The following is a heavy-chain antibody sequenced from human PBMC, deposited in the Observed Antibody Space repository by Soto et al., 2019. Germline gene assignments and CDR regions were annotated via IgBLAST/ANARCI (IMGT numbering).Heavy chain of an antibody. J-gene: IGHJ4*02. Sequence: GESLKISCKGSGYSFTSYWISWVRQMPGKGLEWMGRIDPSDSYTNYSPSFQGHVTISADKSISTAYLQWSSLKASDTAMYYCARSTGASITIFGVVTDIYFDYWGQGTLVTVSS. CDR3: ARSTGASITIFGVVTDIYFDY. V-gene: IGHV5-10-1*01. CDR1: GYSFTSYW. D-gene: IGHD3-3*01. CDR2: IDPSDSYT.